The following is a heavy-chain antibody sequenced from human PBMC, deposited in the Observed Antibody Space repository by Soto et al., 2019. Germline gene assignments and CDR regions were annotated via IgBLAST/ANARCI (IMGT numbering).Heavy chain of an antibody. CDR1: GYTFTSYG. Sequence: QVQLVQSGTEVKKPGASVKVSCKASGYTFTSYGISWVRQAPGQGLEWMGWIRAYNGNTNYAQKLQGRVTMTTATATSTAYMELRCLRSEEPAEYYCEREAPTEEYWGQGTLETVSS. CDR2: IRAYNGNT. CDR3: EREAPTEEY. V-gene: IGHV1-18*01. J-gene: IGHJ4*02.